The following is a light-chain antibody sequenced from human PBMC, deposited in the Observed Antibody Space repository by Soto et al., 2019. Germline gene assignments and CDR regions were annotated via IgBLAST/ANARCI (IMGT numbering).Light chain of an antibody. CDR1: QSISSW. CDR3: QQYNSYSRT. Sequence: DIQMTQSPSTLSASVGDRVTITCRASQSISSWLAWYQQKPGKAPKLLIYDASRFESAVPSSFSGSGSGTESTLAISSLQPDDFAAYYCQQYNSYSRTIGQGTKVEIK. CDR2: DAS. V-gene: IGKV1-5*01. J-gene: IGKJ1*01.